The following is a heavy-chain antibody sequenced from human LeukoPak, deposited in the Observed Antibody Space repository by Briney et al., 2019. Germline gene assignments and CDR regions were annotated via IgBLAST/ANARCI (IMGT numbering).Heavy chain of an antibody. V-gene: IGHV3-30*18. Sequence: GKSLRLSCAASGFTFSTYGIHWVRQAPGKGLEGLAFKSDNGSNKYYADYVKGRFTNSRDNSNNTLYLQMNSLRVEDTAVYYCAKAIGGTFYRNSYYYYGLDVWGKGTTVTVSS. D-gene: IGHD1-26*01. CDR2: KSDNGSNK. CDR3: AKAIGGTFYRNSYYYYGLDV. CDR1: GFTFSTYG. J-gene: IGHJ6*04.